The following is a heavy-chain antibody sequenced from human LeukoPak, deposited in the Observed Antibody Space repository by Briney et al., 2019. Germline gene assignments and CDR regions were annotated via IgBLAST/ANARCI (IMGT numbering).Heavy chain of an antibody. Sequence: GGSLRLSCAASGFAFSRNDMFWVRQAPGKGLEWVSCISGSSGATYYADSVRGRLTISRDNSKNTVFLQMNSLRAEDTAIYYCAKGGPGAFDFWGQGTMVTVSS. J-gene: IGHJ3*01. CDR3: AKGGPGAFDF. CDR2: ISGSSGAT. D-gene: IGHD2-15*01. V-gene: IGHV3-23*01. CDR1: GFAFSRND.